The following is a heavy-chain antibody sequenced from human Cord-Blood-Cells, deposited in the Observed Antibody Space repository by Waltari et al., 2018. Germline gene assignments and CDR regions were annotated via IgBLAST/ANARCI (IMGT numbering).Heavy chain of an antibody. CDR3: TTETTRGAGLDY. CDR1: GFTFSNAW. Sequence: EVQLVESGGGLVKPGGSLRRSCAASGFTFSNAWMSWVRQAPGKGLEWVGRIKSKTDGGTTDYAAPVKGRFTISRDDSKNTLYLQMNSLKTEDTAVYYCTTETTRGAGLDYWGQGTLVTVSS. CDR2: IKSKTDGGTT. D-gene: IGHD6-19*01. J-gene: IGHJ4*02. V-gene: IGHV3-15*01.